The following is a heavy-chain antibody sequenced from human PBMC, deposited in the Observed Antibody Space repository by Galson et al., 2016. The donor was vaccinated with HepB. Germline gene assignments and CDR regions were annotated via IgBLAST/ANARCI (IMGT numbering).Heavy chain of an antibody. CDR1: GFSLSTSGMG. CDR3: VHEQFSIFGVETLDV. CDR2: IYWNDDG. D-gene: IGHD3-3*01. Sequence: PALVKPTQTLTLTCTFSGFSLSTSGMGVGWIRQTPGKAPEWLALIYWNDDGRYKPSLRNRLTITKDTSKNQVVLTMANMDPVDSGTYFCVHEQFSIFGVETLDVWGKGTTVIVSS. J-gene: IGHJ6*04. V-gene: IGHV2-5*04.